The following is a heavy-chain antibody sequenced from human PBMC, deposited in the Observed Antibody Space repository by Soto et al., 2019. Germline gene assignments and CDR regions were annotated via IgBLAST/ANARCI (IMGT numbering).Heavy chain of an antibody. Sequence: PSETLSLTCTVSGGSISSSSYYWGWIRQPPGKGLEWIGSIYYSGSTYYNPSLTSRVTISVDTSKNQFSLKLSSVTAADTAVYYCATNYAYSYYSGMDVWGQGTTVTVSS. V-gene: IGHV4-39*01. CDR3: ATNYAYSYYSGMDV. J-gene: IGHJ6*02. CDR2: IYYSGST. D-gene: IGHD4-4*01. CDR1: GGSISSSSYY.